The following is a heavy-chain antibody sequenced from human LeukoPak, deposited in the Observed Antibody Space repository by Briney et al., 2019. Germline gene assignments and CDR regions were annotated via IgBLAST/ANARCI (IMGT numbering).Heavy chain of an antibody. CDR3: ARVGPRTTMIVVVKFREDAFDI. CDR2: ISSTGGTT. Sequence: PGGSLRLSCAASGITFSSYGMSWVRQAPGKGLEWVSSISSTGGTTYYADSVKGRFTISRDNAKNSLYLQMNSLRAEDTAVYYCARVGPRTTMIVVVKFREDAFDIWGQGTMVTVSS. V-gene: IGHV3-23*01. J-gene: IGHJ3*02. D-gene: IGHD3-22*01. CDR1: GITFSSYG.